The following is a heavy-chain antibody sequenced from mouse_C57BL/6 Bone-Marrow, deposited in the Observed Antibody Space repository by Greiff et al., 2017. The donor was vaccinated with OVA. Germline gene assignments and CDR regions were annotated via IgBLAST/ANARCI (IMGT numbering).Heavy chain of an antibody. J-gene: IGHJ3*01. CDR3: TRPSATIRWFAY. D-gene: IGHD1-2*01. Sequence: EVMLVESGEGLVKPGGSLKLSCAASGFTFSSYAMSWVRQTPEKRLEWVAYISSGGDYLYYADTVKGRLPISRNNARNTLYLQMSSMKSEDTAIDYCTRPSATIRWFAYWGQGTVVTVSA. CDR2: ISSGGDYL. CDR1: GFTFSSYA. V-gene: IGHV5-9-1*02.